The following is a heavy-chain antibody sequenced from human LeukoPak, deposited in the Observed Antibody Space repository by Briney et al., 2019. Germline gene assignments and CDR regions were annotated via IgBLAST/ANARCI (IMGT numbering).Heavy chain of an antibody. CDR1: GGSISSSSYY. Sequence: SETLSLTCTVSGGSISSSSYYWGWIRQPPGQGLEWIGSIYYSGSTYYNPSLKSRVTISVDTSKNQFSLKLSSVTAADTAVYYCARRPTYYYDSSYYMDVWGKGTTVTVSS. CDR3: ARRPTYYYDSSYYMDV. CDR2: IYYSGST. D-gene: IGHD3-22*01. J-gene: IGHJ6*03. V-gene: IGHV4-39*01.